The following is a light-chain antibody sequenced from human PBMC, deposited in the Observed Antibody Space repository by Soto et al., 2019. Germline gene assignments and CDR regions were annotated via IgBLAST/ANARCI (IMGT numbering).Light chain of an antibody. CDR3: HQRQSWPRT. J-gene: IGKJ1*01. CDR1: QYINTR. V-gene: IGKV3-11*01. Sequence: EIVLTQAPSTLSSFPFYRVRLSFMASQYINTRLAWYQHRPGQAPRLLIYQTSLRAAGIPARFSASGSGTDFTLTISDVQPEDFALYYCHQRQSWPRTFGQGTKVDIK. CDR2: QTS.